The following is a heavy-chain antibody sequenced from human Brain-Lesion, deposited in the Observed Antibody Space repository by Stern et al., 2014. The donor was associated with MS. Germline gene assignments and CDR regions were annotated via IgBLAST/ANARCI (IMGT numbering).Heavy chain of an antibody. V-gene: IGHV4-61*02. J-gene: IGHJ6*02. CDR1: GGSISSGGYY. CDR3: ARGRVVPGFQYYATDV. Sequence: QVQLVQSGPGLVKPSQTLSLSCTVSGGSISSGGYYWSWIRQPAGKGLEWIGRILNRGSPGYNPSPKGRVTISIATSKNQFSLRLNSMTAADTAVYYCARGRVVPGFQYYATDVWGQGTTVIVSS. CDR2: ILNRGSP. D-gene: IGHD2-2*01.